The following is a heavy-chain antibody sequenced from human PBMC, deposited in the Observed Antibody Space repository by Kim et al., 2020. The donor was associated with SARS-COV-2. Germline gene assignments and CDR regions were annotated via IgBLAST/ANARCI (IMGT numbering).Heavy chain of an antibody. CDR2: INHSGST. V-gene: IGHV4-34*01. J-gene: IGHJ5*02. Sequence: SETLSLTCAVYGGSFSGYYWSWIRQPPGKGLEWIGEINHSGSTNYNPSLKSRVTISVDTSKNQFSLKLSSVTAADTAVYYCARGRGYYYGSGRNWFDPWGQGTLVTVSS. CDR3: ARGRGYYYGSGRNWFDP. CDR1: GGSFSGYY. D-gene: IGHD3-10*01.